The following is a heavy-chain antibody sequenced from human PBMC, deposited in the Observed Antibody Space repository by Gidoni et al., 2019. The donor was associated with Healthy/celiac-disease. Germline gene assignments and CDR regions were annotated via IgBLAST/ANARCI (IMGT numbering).Heavy chain of an antibody. CDR2: ISSSGSTI. CDR1: GFTFSSYE. CDR3: ARDSYGSGSYLVY. V-gene: IGHV3-48*03. J-gene: IGHJ4*02. D-gene: IGHD3-10*01. Sequence: EVQLVESGGGLVQPGGSLRLSCAASGFTFSSYEMNWVRQAPVKGLEWVSYISSSGSTIYYADSVKGRFTISRDNAKNSLYLQMNSLRAEDTAVYYCARDSYGSGSYLVYWGQGTLVTVSS.